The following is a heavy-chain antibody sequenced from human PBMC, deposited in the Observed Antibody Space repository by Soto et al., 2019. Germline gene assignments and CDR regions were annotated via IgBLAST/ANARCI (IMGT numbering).Heavy chain of an antibody. V-gene: IGHV4-4*02. CDR3: VRAPHY. Sequence: QVQLQESGPGLVKPSMTLSLTCAVSGDSVSGTHWWSWVRQPPGKGREWIGEIHHSGSFNYSPSLKTRVTMSVDKSKNQFSLNLSSVTAADTAVYYCVRAPHYWGQGTLVTVS. J-gene: IGHJ4*02. CDR1: GDSVSGTHW. CDR2: IHHSGSF.